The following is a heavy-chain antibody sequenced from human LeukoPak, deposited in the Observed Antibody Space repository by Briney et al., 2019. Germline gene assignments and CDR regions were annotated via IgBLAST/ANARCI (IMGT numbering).Heavy chain of an antibody. J-gene: IGHJ4*02. V-gene: IGHV4-61*02. CDR3: ARASYSYDISGWVPFDY. D-gene: IGHD3-22*01. Sequence: SETLSLTCTVSGGSISSGSYYWSWIRQPAGKGLEWIGRIYTSGSTTYNPSLKSRVTISGDTSENQFSLRLRSVTAADTAVYYCARASYSYDISGWVPFDYWGQGTLVTVSS. CDR2: IYTSGST. CDR1: GGSISSGSYY.